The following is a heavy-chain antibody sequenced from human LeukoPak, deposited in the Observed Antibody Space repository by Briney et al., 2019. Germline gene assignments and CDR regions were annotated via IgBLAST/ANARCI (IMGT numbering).Heavy chain of an antibody. CDR3: AKAGPYFYYGDYSIDY. Sequence: HGGSLRLSCAASGFTFSSYGMHWVRQAPGKGLEWVAVISYDGSNKYYADSVKGRFTISRDNSKNTLYLQMNSLRAEDTAVYYCAKAGPYFYYGDYSIDYWGQGTLVTVSS. D-gene: IGHD4-17*01. CDR2: ISYDGSNK. V-gene: IGHV3-30*18. CDR1: GFTFSSYG. J-gene: IGHJ4*02.